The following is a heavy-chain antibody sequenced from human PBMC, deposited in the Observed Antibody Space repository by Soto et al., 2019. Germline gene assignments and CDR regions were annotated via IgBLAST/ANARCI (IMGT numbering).Heavy chain of an antibody. CDR3: ARGPLTPPSIAVAGRFDP. V-gene: IGHV1-2*02. CDR2: INPNSGGT. CDR1: GYTFTGYY. D-gene: IGHD6-19*01. Sequence: ASVKVSCKASGYTFTGYYMHWVRQAPGQGLEWMGWINPNSGGTNYAQKFQGRVTMTRDTSISTAHMELSRLRSDDTAVYYCARGPLTPPSIAVAGRFDPWGQGXLVTVYS. J-gene: IGHJ5*02.